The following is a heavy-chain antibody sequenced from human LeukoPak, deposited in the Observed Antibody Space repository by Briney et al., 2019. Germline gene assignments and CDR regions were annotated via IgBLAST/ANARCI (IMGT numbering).Heavy chain of an antibody. CDR3: ARNYDFWSGYYSPRSYFDY. D-gene: IGHD3-3*01. CDR1: GYTFTGYY. V-gene: IGHV1-2*02. J-gene: IGHJ4*02. CDR2: INPNSGGT. Sequence: GASVKVSCKASGYTFTGYYMHWVRQAPGQGLEWMGWINPNSGGTNYAQEFQGRVTMTRDTSISTAYMELSRLRSDDTAVYYCARNYDFWSGYYSPRSYFDYWGQGTLVTVSS.